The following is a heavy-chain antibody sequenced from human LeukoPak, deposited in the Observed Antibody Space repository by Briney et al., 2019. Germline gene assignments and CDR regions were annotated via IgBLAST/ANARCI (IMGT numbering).Heavy chain of an antibody. CDR1: GGSISSSSYY. V-gene: IGHV4-39*01. CDR3: ARVLAGYDAFDI. D-gene: IGHD3-3*02. CDR2: IYYSGST. Sequence: SETLSLTCTVSGGSISSSSYYWGWIRQPPGKGLEWIGSIYYSGSTYYNPSLKSRVTISVDTSKNQFSLKLSSVTAADTAVYYCARVLAGYDAFDIWGQGTMVTVSS. J-gene: IGHJ3*02.